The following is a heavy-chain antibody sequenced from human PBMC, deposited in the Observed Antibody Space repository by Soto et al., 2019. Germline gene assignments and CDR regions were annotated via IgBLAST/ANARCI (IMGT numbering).Heavy chain of an antibody. V-gene: IGHV4-61*01. Sequence: QVQLQESGPGLVKASETLSLTCTVSDGSVSSGSYYWTWIRQPPGKGLEWIGYMSDRGRANYNPSLLTRGPISLDTTKNQFSLNLRSVTTADTAVYYCARDSGPSYADYNHHGWGLDVWGRGTTVTVSS. CDR1: DGSVSSGSYY. J-gene: IGHJ6*02. CDR2: MSDRGRA. D-gene: IGHD4-17*01. CDR3: ARDSGPSYADYNHHGWGLDV.